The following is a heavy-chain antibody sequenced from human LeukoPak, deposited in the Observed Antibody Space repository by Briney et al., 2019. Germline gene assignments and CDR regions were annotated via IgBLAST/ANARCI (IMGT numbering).Heavy chain of an antibody. Sequence: GGSLRLSCAASGFTFSSYAMHWVRQAPGKGLEWVAVISYDGSNKYYADSVKGRFTISRDNSKNTLYLQMNSLRAEDTAVYYCARDTYSSSWDYWGQGTLATVSS. V-gene: IGHV3-30*04. CDR2: ISYDGSNK. CDR3: ARDTYSSSWDY. CDR1: GFTFSSYA. J-gene: IGHJ4*02. D-gene: IGHD6-13*01.